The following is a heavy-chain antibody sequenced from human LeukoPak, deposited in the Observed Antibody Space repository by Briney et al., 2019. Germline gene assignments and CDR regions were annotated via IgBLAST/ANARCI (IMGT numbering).Heavy chain of an antibody. CDR3: ARGGFIVGANQYFQW. D-gene: IGHD3-16*02. CDR1: GFTFDRHW. J-gene: IGHJ4*02. V-gene: IGHV3-74*01. CDR2: IDTDGRDR. Sequence: GGSPRLSCVASGFTFDRHWMHWVRQAPGKGLVWVSRIDTDGRDRGYAESVKGRFTTSRDNTKNTLYLKMDSLRVEDTAVYYCARGGFIVGANQYFQWWGQGTRVIVSS.